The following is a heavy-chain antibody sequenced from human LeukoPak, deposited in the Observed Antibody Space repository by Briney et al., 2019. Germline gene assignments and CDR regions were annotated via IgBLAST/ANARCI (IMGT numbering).Heavy chain of an antibody. J-gene: IGHJ4*02. CDR3: ARERAVQGYCSGGRCYINDY. CDR2: INPNSGGT. D-gene: IGHD2-15*01. CDR1: GYNFSGYY. V-gene: IGHV1-2*06. Sequence: ASVKVSCKAPGYNFSGYYMHWVRQAPGQGLEWMGRINPNSGGTNYAQKFQGRVTMTRDTSISTAYMELTRLTSDDTAVYYCARERAVQGYCSGGRCYINDYWGQGTLVTVSS.